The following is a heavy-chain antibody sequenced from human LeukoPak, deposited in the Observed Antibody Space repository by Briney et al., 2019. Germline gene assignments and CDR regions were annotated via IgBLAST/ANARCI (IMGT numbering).Heavy chain of an antibody. CDR2: INHSGST. D-gene: IGHD1-14*01. Sequence: PSETLSLTCAVYGGSFSGYYWSWIRQPPGKGLEWIGEINHSGSTNYNPSLKSRVTISVDTSKNQFSPKLSSVTAADTAVYYCARVERPRKAFDIWGQGTMVTVSP. CDR1: GGSFSGYY. V-gene: IGHV4-34*01. CDR3: ARVERPRKAFDI. J-gene: IGHJ3*02.